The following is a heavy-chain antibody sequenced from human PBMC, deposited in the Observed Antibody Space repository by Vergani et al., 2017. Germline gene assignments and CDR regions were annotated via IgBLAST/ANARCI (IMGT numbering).Heavy chain of an antibody. V-gene: IGHV4-34*01. D-gene: IGHD3-16*01. CDR1: GGSFSGYY. Sequence: QVQLQQWGAGLLKPSETLSLTCAVYGGSFSGYYWSWIRQPPGKGLEWIGEINHSGSTNYNPSLKSRVTISVDTSKNQFSLKLSSVTAADTAVYYCARHREGGVYNWGQGTLVTVSS. J-gene: IGHJ4*02. CDR2: INHSGST. CDR3: ARHREGGVYN.